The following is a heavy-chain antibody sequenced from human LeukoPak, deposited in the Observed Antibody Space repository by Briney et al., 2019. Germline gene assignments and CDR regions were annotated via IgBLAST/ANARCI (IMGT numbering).Heavy chain of an antibody. CDR3: AREGIAVAGTDWFDP. V-gene: IGHV1-2*02. J-gene: IGHJ5*02. CDR1: GYTFTGYY. Sequence: ASVKVSCKASGYTFTGYYIHWVRQAPGQGLEWMGWINPKSGGANYAQKFQGRVTMTRDTSISTAYMELSRLRSDDTAVYYCAREGIAVAGTDWFDPWGQGTLVTVSS. CDR2: INPKSGGA. D-gene: IGHD6-19*01.